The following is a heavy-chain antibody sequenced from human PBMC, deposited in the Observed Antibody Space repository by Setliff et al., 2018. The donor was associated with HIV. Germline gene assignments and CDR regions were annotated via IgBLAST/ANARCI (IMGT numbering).Heavy chain of an antibody. CDR3: ARGTKLVWGRWFDP. D-gene: IGHD6-6*01. CDR1: GGSFSGYY. CDR2: LNDSGGT. Sequence: SETLSLTCAVYGGSFSGYYWSWIRQPPRKRLEWIGELNDSGGTNCNPSLKSRVTMSLDTSKNQFSLRLSSVTAADTAVYYCARGTKLVWGRWFDPWGQGTLVTVSS. J-gene: IGHJ5*02. V-gene: IGHV4-34*01.